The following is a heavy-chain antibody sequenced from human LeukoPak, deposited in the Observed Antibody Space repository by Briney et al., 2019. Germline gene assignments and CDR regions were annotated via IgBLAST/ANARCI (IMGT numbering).Heavy chain of an antibody. J-gene: IGHJ3*02. CDR3: ARIVATDTDAFDI. CDR2: IKQDGSEK. D-gene: IGHD5-12*01. CDR1: GFTFSSYW. Sequence: PGRSLRLSCAASGFTFSSYWMSWVRQAPGKGLEWVTNIKQDGSEKYYVDSVKGRFTISRDNAKNSLYLQMNSLRAEDTAVYYCARIVATDTDAFDIWGQGTMVTVSS. V-gene: IGHV3-7*01.